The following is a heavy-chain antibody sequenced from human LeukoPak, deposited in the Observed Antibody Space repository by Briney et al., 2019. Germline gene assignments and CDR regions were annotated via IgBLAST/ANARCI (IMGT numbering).Heavy chain of an antibody. D-gene: IGHD6-13*01. CDR1: GYTFTSYY. CDR2: INPSGGST. CDR3: ARSSRGSSSRNDAFDI. V-gene: IGHV1-46*01. Sequence: APVKVSCKASGYTFTSYYMHWVRQAPGQGLERMGIINPSGGSTSYAQKFQGRVTMTRDTSTSTVYMELSSLRSEDTVVYYCARSSRGSSSRNDAFDIWGQGTMVTVSS. J-gene: IGHJ3*02.